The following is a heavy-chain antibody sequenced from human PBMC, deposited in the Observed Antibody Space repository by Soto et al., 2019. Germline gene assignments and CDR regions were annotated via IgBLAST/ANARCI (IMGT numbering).Heavy chain of an antibody. Sequence: PXEXLKISCQVSGNXFTNYWLIWVRQVSGKGLEWMGRIDPRYSYTTYSPSFRGHVTMSADKSIITAYLQWSSLRSSDTAMYYCATLDTEMANAYFDYWGQGTLVTVSS. CDR3: ATLDTEMANAYFDY. CDR2: IDPRYSYT. CDR1: GNXFTNYW. V-gene: IGHV5-10-1*01. J-gene: IGHJ4*02. D-gene: IGHD5-18*01.